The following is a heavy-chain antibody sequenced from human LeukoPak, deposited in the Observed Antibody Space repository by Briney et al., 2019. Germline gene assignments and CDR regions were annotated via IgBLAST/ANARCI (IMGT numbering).Heavy chain of an antibody. CDR3: ASRMGQLVVPEYFQH. CDR2: ISSSSSYI. J-gene: IGHJ1*01. CDR1: GFTFSSYS. D-gene: IGHD6-6*01. Sequence: PGGSLRLSCAASGFTFSSYSMNWVRQAPGKGLEWVSSISSSSSYIYYADSVKGRFTISRDNAKNSLYLQKNSLRAEDTAVYYCASRMGQLVVPEYFQHWGQGTLVTVSS. V-gene: IGHV3-21*01.